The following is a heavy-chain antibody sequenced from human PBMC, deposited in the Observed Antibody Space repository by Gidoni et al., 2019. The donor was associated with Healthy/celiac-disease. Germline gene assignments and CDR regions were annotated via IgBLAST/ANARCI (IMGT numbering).Heavy chain of an antibody. V-gene: IGHV3-11*06. D-gene: IGHD3-22*01. CDR3: ARDSVGYYYDSSGHSIDAFDI. J-gene: IGHJ3*02. Sequence: QVQLVESGGGLVKPGGSLRLSCAASGFTFSDYYMSWIRQAPGKGLEWVSYISSSSSYTNYADSVKGRFTISRDNAKNSLYLQMNSLRAEDTAVYYCARDSVGYYYDSSGHSIDAFDIWGQGTMVTVSS. CDR2: ISSSSSYT. CDR1: GFTFSDYY.